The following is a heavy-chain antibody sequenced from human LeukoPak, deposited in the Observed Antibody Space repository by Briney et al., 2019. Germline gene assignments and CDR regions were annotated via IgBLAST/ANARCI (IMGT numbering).Heavy chain of an antibody. V-gene: IGHV3-30*03. CDR1: GFTFSSYG. Sequence: PGGSLRLSCAASGFTFSSYGMHWVRQAPGKGLGWVAVISYDGSNKYYADSVKGRFTISRDNAKNTLYLQMNSLRAEDTAVYYCARRADDSSWSYFDFWGQGTLATVSS. J-gene: IGHJ4*02. D-gene: IGHD6-13*01. CDR2: ISYDGSNK. CDR3: ARRADDSSWSYFDF.